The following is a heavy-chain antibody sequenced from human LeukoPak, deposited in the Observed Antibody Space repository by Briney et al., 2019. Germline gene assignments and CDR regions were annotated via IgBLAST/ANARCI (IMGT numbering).Heavy chain of an antibody. J-gene: IGHJ4*02. D-gene: IGHD5-18*01. CDR2: IRNDGNKK. Sequence: PGGSLRLSCVASGVTFSTSGMHWVRQSPGKGLDWVAFIRNDGNKKNYAESVKGRFTISKDNSKNTLYLQMDSLSAEDTAVYYCVKVDTWGQGTLVTVSP. CDR3: VKVDT. V-gene: IGHV3-30*02. CDR1: GVTFSTSG.